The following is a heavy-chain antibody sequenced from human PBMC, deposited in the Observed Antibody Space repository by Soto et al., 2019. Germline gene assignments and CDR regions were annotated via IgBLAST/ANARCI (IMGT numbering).Heavy chain of an antibody. D-gene: IGHD3-10*01. CDR2: ISAYNGNT. CDR1: GYTFTSYG. CDR3: ARDLGVRVVYNWFDP. Sequence: GASVKVSCKASGYTFTSYGISWVRQAPGQGLEWMGWISAYNGNTNYAQKLQGRVTMTTDTSTSTAYMELRSLRSDDTAVYYCARDLGVRVVYNWFDPWGQGTPVTVSS. J-gene: IGHJ5*02. V-gene: IGHV1-18*01.